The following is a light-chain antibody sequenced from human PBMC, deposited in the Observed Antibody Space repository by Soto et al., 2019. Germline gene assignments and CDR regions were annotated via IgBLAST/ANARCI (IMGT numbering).Light chain of an antibody. J-gene: IGKJ4*01. CDR2: AAS. V-gene: IGKV1-39*01. Sequence: DIQMTQSPSSLSASVGDRVTIACRASQTVSTFLNWYQQKPGKAPKLLIYAASSLQSGVPSRLSGSGSGTDFTLTISNLQPEDFATYSCQQSYSTPQTFGGGTQVEIK. CDR3: QQSYSTPQT. CDR1: QTVSTF.